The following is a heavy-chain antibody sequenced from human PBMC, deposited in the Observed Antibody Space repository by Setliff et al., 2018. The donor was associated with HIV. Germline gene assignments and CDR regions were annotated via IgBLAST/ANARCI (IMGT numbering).Heavy chain of an antibody. Sequence: PSATLSLTCTVSGGSISSNNFCWDWIRQPPEKGLEWIATICYTGRTYYNPSLKSRVAISVDTSKNLFSLRLTSLTAADTAFYYCSRHPFAGTVDYWGQATLVTVS. CDR1: GGSISSNNFC. CDR2: ICYTGRT. CDR3: SRHPFAGTVDY. V-gene: IGHV4-39*01. D-gene: IGHD1-1*01. J-gene: IGHJ4*02.